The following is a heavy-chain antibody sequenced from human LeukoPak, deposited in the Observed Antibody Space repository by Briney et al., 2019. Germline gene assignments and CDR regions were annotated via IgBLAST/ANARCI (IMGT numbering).Heavy chain of an antibody. CDR1: GYTFTSYA. J-gene: IGHJ4*02. CDR2: INAGNGNT. CDR3: ARESQGYYFDY. Sequence: RASVKVSCKASGYTFTSYAMHWVRQAPGQRLEWMGWINAGNGNTKYSQKFQGRVTITRDTSASTAYMELSSLRSEDTAVYYCARESQGYYFDYWGQGTLVTVSS. V-gene: IGHV1-3*01.